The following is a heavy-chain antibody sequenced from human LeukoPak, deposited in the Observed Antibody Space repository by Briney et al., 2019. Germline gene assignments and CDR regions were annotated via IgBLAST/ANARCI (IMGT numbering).Heavy chain of an antibody. D-gene: IGHD1-26*01. V-gene: IGHV4-59*08. CDR3: ARVKWELQGACDI. J-gene: IGHJ3*02. CDR1: GVSTSIYY. CDR2: IYYSGST. Sequence: SETLSLTCTVSGVSTSIYYWNWIRQPPGKGLEGIGNIYYSGSTNYNPSLKSRVNISVDTSKNHFSLKLSSVTAADTAVYYCARVKWELQGACDIWGHGTMVTVSS.